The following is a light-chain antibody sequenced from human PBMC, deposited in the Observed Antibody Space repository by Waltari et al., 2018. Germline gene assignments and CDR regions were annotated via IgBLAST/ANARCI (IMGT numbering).Light chain of an antibody. Sequence: QSGLTQPPSVSGAPGQRVTISCTGSSSNIGAGYDVHWYQLLPGTAPKLLIYGNSKRPSGFPDRVSGSKSGTSASLAITGLQAEDEADYYCQSYDSSLSGSIFGGGTKLTVL. V-gene: IGLV1-40*01. J-gene: IGLJ2*01. CDR2: GNS. CDR1: SSNIGAGYD. CDR3: QSYDSSLSGSI.